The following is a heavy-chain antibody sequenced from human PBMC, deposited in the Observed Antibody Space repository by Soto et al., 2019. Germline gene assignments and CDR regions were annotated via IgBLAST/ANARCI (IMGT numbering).Heavy chain of an antibody. CDR1: GFTFSRYG. J-gene: IGHJ4*02. CDR2: IWFDGSNK. Sequence: QVQLVESGGGVVQPGRSLRLSCAASGFTFSRYGMHWVRQAPGKGLEWVAVIWFDGSNKYYADSVKGRFTISRDNFWKAVYVQMDSLRAEDTAVYYCARDQGNDSSGYGIDSWGQGPLVTVSS. CDR3: ARDQGNDSSGYGIDS. V-gene: IGHV3-33*01. D-gene: IGHD3-22*01.